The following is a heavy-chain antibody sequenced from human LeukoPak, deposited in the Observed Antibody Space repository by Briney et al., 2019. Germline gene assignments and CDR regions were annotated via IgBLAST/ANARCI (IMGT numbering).Heavy chain of an antibody. Sequence: ASVKVSCKASGYTFTSYAMHWVRQAPRQRLEWMGWINAGNGNTKYSQKFQGRVTITRDTSASTAYMELSSLRSEDTAVYYCARGEYSSSSWKSPNNYYYGMDVWGQGTTVTVSS. CDR1: GYTFTSYA. D-gene: IGHD6-6*01. J-gene: IGHJ6*02. CDR3: ARGEYSSSSWKSPNNYYYGMDV. V-gene: IGHV1-3*01. CDR2: INAGNGNT.